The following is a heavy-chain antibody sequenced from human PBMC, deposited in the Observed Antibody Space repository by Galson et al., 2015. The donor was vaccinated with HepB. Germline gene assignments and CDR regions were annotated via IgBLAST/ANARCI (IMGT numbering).Heavy chain of an antibody. CDR2: IWFDGSRK. CDR3: ASAYFDVLTGLNKYLDY. V-gene: IGHV3-33*01. Sequence: SLRLSCAASHFIFSNYAMHWVRQAPGKGLEWVAVIWFDGSRKYYGDSVKGRFTISRDNSKNTLYLQMNRLRADDTALYYCASAYFDVLTGLNKYLDYWGQGTLVTVSS. D-gene: IGHD3-9*01. CDR1: HFIFSNYA. J-gene: IGHJ4*02.